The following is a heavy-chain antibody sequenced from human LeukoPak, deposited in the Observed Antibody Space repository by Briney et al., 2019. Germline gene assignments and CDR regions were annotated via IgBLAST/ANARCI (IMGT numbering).Heavy chain of an antibody. CDR3: ARDFQDYFDY. CDR1: GGSISSYY. Sequence: SETLSLTCTVSGGSISSYYWSWIRQPPGKGQEWIGYIYYSGSTNYNPSLKSRVTISVDTSKNQFSLKLSSVTAADTAVYYCARDFQDYFDYWGQGTLVTVSS. V-gene: IGHV4-59*01. CDR2: IYYSGST. J-gene: IGHJ4*02.